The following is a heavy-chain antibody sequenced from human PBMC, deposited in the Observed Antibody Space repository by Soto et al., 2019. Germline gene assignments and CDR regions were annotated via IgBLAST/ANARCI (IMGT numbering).Heavy chain of an antibody. CDR2: IKQDGSEK. J-gene: IGHJ6*03. V-gene: IGHV3-7*01. Sequence: PGGSLRLSCAASGFTFSSYWMSWVRQAPGKGLEWVANIKQDGSEKYYVDSVKGRFTISRDNAKNSLYLQMNSLRAEDTAVYYCARDQAYYDFWSGYYYYYMDVWGKGTTVTVSS. D-gene: IGHD3-3*01. CDR1: GFTFSSYW. CDR3: ARDQAYYDFWSGYYYYYMDV.